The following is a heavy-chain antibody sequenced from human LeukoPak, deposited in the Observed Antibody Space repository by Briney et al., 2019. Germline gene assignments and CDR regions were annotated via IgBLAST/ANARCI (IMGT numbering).Heavy chain of an antibody. CDR1: SGSISSYY. CDR3: ARHGPYLGRLAWFDP. CDR2: IYYTGST. Sequence: AETLSLTCTVSSGSISSYYLRWIRQPPGKGLEWIGYIYYTGSTNYNPSLKSRVTISVDTSKKQFSLILSSVTAADTAVYYCARHGPYLGRLAWFDPWGQGTLVTVSS. V-gene: IGHV4-59*08. J-gene: IGHJ5*02. D-gene: IGHD1-26*01.